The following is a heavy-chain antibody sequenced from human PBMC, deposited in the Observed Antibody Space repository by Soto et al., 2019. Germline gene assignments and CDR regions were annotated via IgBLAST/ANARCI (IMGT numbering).Heavy chain of an antibody. CDR2: ISYDGSNK. CDR1: GFTFSSYA. Sequence: QVQLVESGGGVVQPGRSLRLSCAASGFTFSSYAMHWVRQAPGKGQEWVAVISYDGSNKYYADSVKGRFTISRDNSKNTLYLQMNSLRAEDTAVYYCARDELGDYWGQGTLVTVSS. J-gene: IGHJ4*02. CDR3: ARDELGDY. D-gene: IGHD3-16*01. V-gene: IGHV3-30-3*01.